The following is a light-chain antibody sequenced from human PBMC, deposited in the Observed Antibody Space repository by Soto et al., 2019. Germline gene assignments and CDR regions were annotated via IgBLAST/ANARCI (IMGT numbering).Light chain of an antibody. CDR2: EVT. V-gene: IGLV2-23*02. Sequence: QSVLTQPASVSGSPGQSITISCPGTSSDVATYNLVSWYQQRPGTAHQLIIYEVTKRLSGVSPRFSGSQSGNTASLTISGLQADDEADYYCCSRVFGGGTKLTVL. J-gene: IGLJ3*02. CDR1: SSDVATYNL. CDR3: CSRV.